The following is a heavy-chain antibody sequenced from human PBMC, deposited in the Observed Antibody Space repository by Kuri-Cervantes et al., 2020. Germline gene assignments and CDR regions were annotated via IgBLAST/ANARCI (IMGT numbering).Heavy chain of an antibody. V-gene: IGHV3-7*01. CDR3: ARAIGDYAAY. Sequence: GESLKISCAASGFTFSSYWMSWVRQAPGKGLEWVANINQDGSKKYYVGSVKGRFTISRDNAKNSLYLQMNSLRAEDTAVYYCARAIGDYAAYWGQGTLVTVSS. D-gene: IGHD4-17*01. CDR2: INQDGSKK. CDR1: GFTFSSYW. J-gene: IGHJ4*02.